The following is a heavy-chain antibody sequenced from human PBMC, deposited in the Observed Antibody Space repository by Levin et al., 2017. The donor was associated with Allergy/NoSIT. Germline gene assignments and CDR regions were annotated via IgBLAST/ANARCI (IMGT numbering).Heavy chain of an antibody. J-gene: IGHJ4*02. D-gene: IGHD1-26*01. CDR3: TRDMGPREAPFGSYYGGYFDY. Sequence: GGSLRLSCTASGFTFGDYAMSWFRQAPGKGLEWVGFIRSKAYGGTTEYAASVKGRFTISRDDSKSIAYLQMNSLKTEDTAVYYCTRDMGPREAPFGSYYGGYFDYWGQGTLVTVSS. CDR1: GFTFGDYA. V-gene: IGHV3-49*03. CDR2: IRSKAYGGTT.